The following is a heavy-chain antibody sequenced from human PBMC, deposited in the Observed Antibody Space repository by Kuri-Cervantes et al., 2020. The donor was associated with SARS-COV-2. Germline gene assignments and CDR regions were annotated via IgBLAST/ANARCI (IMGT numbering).Heavy chain of an antibody. CDR2: INHSGST. Sequence: GSLRLSCAVYGGSFGGYYWSWIRQPPGKGLEWIGEINHSGSTNYNPSLKSRVTISVDTSKNQFSLKLSSVTAADTAVYYCARGRVYARRIYYYYYGMDVWGQGTTVTVSS. CDR3: ARGRVYARRIYYYYYGMDV. D-gene: IGHD3-16*01. CDR1: GGSFGGYY. V-gene: IGHV4-34*01. J-gene: IGHJ6*02.